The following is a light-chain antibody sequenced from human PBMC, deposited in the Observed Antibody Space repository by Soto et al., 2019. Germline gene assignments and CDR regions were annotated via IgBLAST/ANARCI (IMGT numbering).Light chain of an antibody. CDR2: ANS. CDR3: QSYDTNMNGYV. CDR1: SSHFGAGFD. Sequence: QSALTQPPSVSGAPGQRVTISCTGGSSHFGAGFDVHWYQQFPGTAPKLLIYANSNRPSGVPDRFSGSKSGTSASLAITGLQAEDEADYYCQSYDTNMNGYVFGTGTKVTVL. V-gene: IGLV1-40*01. J-gene: IGLJ1*01.